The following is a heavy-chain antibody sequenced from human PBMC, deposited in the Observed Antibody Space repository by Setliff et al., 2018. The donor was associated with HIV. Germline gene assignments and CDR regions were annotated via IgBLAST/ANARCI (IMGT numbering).Heavy chain of an antibody. J-gene: IGHJ4*02. CDR3: ARFEVTPVTTRDS. D-gene: IGHD4-17*01. CDR2: VNHNGNI. CDR1: GGSISNSRYY. V-gene: IGHV4-39*07. Sequence: SETLSLTCTVSGGSISNSRYYWSWIRQPPGKGLEWIVEVNHNGNINYNPSLKSRVTVSVDTSKTQYSLKMISVTAADTAMYYCARFEVTPVTTRDSWGQGTLVTVSS.